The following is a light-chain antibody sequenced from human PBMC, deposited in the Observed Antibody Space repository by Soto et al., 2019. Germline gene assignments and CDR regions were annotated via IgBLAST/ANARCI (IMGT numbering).Light chain of an antibody. CDR2: AAS. J-gene: IGKJ1*01. CDR1: QGIRND. Sequence: DIQLTHSPSSLSASVGDRVTITCRASQGIRNDLAWYQQKPGKAPKRLIYAASSLQSGVPSGFSGSGSGTDFTLTISGLQPEDLAVYYCLQHNRSPPTFGQGTKVDIK. CDR3: LQHNRSPPT. V-gene: IGKV1-17*01.